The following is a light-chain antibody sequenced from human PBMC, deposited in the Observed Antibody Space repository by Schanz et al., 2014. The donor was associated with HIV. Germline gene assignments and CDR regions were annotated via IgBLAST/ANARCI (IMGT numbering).Light chain of an antibody. CDR2: GAS. Sequence: EIVMTQSPATLSVSPGERATLSCRARQSVSTNLAWYQKKPGQAPRLLIYGASSRATDIPDRFSGSGSGTDFTLTISRLEPEDFAVYYCHQYGSSPPYTFGQGTKLEIK. J-gene: IGKJ2*01. V-gene: IGKV3-20*01. CDR1: QSVSTN. CDR3: HQYGSSPPYT.